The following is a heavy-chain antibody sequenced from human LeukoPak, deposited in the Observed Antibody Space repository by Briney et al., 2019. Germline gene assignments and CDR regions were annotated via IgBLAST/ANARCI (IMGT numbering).Heavy chain of an antibody. CDR1: GYTLTELS. J-gene: IGHJ6*04. CDR3: AREAGPLDV. Sequence: ASVTVSCKVSGYTLTELSMHWVRQAPGKGLEWMGGFYPEDGETIYAQKFQGRVTMTRDTSISTAYMELSRLRSDDTAVYYCAREAGPLDVWGKGTTVTISS. V-gene: IGHV1-24*01. CDR2: FYPEDGET. D-gene: IGHD6-25*01.